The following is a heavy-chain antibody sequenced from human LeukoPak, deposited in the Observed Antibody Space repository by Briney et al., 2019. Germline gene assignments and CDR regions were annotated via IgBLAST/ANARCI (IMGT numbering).Heavy chain of an antibody. V-gene: IGHV4-39*07. CDR1: GGSITSSTSY. D-gene: IGHD3-3*01. J-gene: IGHJ5*02. Sequence: SETLSLTCTVSGGSITSSTSYWGWIRQPPGKGLEWIGTIYYSGSTYYNPSLKSRVTISVDTSKNQFSLKLSSVTAADTAVYYCARGGSDDFWSGYYNRAKNWFDPWGQGTLVTVSS. CDR2: IYYSGST. CDR3: ARGGSDDFWSGYYNRAKNWFDP.